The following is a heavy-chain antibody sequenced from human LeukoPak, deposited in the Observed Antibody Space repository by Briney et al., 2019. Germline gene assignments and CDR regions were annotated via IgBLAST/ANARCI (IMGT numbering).Heavy chain of an antibody. V-gene: IGHV1-46*01. CDR2: INPGGGNT. CDR1: GYTFTNYY. J-gene: IGHJ3*02. D-gene: IGHD5-24*01. Sequence: GASVKVSCKASGYTFTNYYIHWVRQAPGQGLERMGLINPGGGNTNYAQNFQGRVTMTRDTSASTVYMERSSLRSEDTAIYYCARIRDGYNDAYDIWGQGTVVTVPS. CDR3: ARIRDGYNDAYDI.